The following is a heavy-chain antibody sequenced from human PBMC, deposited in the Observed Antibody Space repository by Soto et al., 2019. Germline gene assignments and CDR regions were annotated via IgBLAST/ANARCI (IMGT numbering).Heavy chain of an antibody. V-gene: IGHV1-69*06. CDR1: GGTFSSYA. D-gene: IGHD3-10*01. J-gene: IGHJ6*02. CDR3: ARSITMVRGVTIRSYYYYYGMDV. Sequence: QVQLVQSGAEVKKPGSSVKVSCKASGGTFSSYAISWVRRAPGQGLEWMGGIIPIFGTANYAQKFQGRVTITADKSTSTAYMELSSLRSEDTAVYYCARSITMVRGVTIRSYYYYYGMDVWGQGTTATVSS. CDR2: IIPIFGTA.